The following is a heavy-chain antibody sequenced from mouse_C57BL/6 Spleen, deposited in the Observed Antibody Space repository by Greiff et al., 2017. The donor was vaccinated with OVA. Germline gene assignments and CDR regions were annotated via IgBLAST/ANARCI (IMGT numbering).Heavy chain of an antibody. CDR3: AREGYYGSSYGRAWFAY. CDR1: GFTFSSYA. V-gene: IGHV5-4*01. J-gene: IGHJ3*01. CDR2: ISDGGSYT. D-gene: IGHD1-1*01. Sequence: EVKVVESGGGLVKPGGSLKLSCAASGFTFSSYAMSWVRQTPEKRLEWVATISDGGSYTYYPDNVKGRFTISRDNAKNNLYLQMSHLKSEDTAMYYCAREGYYGSSYGRAWFAYWGQGTLVTVSA.